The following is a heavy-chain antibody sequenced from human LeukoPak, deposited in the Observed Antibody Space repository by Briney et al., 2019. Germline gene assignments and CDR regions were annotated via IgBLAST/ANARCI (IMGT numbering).Heavy chain of an antibody. CDR3: ARASSMPGRLYYYYYMDV. J-gene: IGHJ6*03. D-gene: IGHD2-2*01. CDR2: INHSGST. V-gene: IGHV4-34*01. Sequence: PSETLSLTCAVYGGSFSSYFWSWIRQPPGKGLEWIGEINHSGSTNCNPSLKSRVTISVDASKNQFSLKLSSVTAADTAVYYCARASSMPGRLYYYYYMDVWGKGTTVTVSS. CDR1: GGSFSSYF.